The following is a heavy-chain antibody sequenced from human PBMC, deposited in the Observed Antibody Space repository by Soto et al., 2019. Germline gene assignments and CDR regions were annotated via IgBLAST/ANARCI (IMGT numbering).Heavy chain of an antibody. CDR2: IYYSGST. CDR3: ARRYGYYFDD. D-gene: IGHD4-17*01. J-gene: IGHJ4*02. CDR1: GGSISSYY. V-gene: IGHV4-59*08. Sequence: PSETLSLTCTVSGGSISSYYWSWIRQPPGKGLEWIGYIYYSGSTNYNPSLKSRVTISVDTSKNQLSLKLSSVTAADTAGYYCARRYGYYFDDWGKGTLVTVDS.